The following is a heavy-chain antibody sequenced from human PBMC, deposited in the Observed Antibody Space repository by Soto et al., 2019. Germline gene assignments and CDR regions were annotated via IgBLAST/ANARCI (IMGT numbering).Heavy chain of an antibody. CDR2: IHPGESDT. CDR3: ARHEATYYNFYGMDV. J-gene: IGHJ6*02. CDR1: GYSFTTYW. V-gene: IGHV5-51*01. Sequence: PGESLKISFKSYGYSFTTYWIAWVRQMPGKGLEWMGSIHPGESDTRYSPSFQGQVTISADRSITTAYLQWSSLKASDTAMYYCARHEATYYNFYGMDVWGQGTTVTVSS.